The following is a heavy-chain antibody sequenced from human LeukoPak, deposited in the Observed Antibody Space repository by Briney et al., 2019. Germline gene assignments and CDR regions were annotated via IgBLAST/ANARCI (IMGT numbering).Heavy chain of an antibody. J-gene: IGHJ4*02. Sequence: GGSLRLSCAAYGFTFSSYSMNWVRQAPGKGLEWVSFISTSSSYIYYADSVKGRFTISRDNAKNSLYLEMNSLRAEDTAVYYCAKDADVLLWFGDLSYFDYWGQGTLVTVSS. CDR1: GFTFSSYS. V-gene: IGHV3-21*01. D-gene: IGHD3-10*01. CDR3: AKDADVLLWFGDLSYFDY. CDR2: ISTSSSYI.